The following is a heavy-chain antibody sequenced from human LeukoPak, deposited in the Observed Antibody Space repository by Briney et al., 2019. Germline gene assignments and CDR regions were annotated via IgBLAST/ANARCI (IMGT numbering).Heavy chain of an antibody. CDR3: ARHWVGSPHAFDI. J-gene: IGHJ3*02. CDR1: GGSISSYY. CDR2: IYYSGST. V-gene: IGHV4-59*08. Sequence: SETLSLTCTVSGGSISSYYWSWIRQPPGKGLEWIGYIYYSGSTNYNPSLKSRVIISVDTSKNQFSLKLSSVTAADTAVYYCARHWVGSPHAFDIWGQGTMVTVSS. D-gene: IGHD3-16*01.